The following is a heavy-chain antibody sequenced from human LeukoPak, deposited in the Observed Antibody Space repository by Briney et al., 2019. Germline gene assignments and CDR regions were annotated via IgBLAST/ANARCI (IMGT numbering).Heavy chain of an antibody. CDR1: GYTFTSYG. J-gene: IGHJ4*02. V-gene: IGHV1-18*01. CDR3: ARDQAAANTQVRFCLD. Sequence: GASVKVSCKASGYTFTSYGISWVRQAPGQGLEWMGWISAYNGNTNYAQKPQGRVTMTTDTSTSTAYMELRGLRSDDTAVYYCARDQAAANTQVRFCLDWGQGTLVTVSS. CDR2: ISAYNGNT. D-gene: IGHD6-13*01.